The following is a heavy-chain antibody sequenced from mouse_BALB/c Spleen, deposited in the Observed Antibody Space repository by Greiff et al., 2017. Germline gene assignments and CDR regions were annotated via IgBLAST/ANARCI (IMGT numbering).Heavy chain of an antibody. CDR1: GFSLTSYG. Sequence: VKLMESGPGLVAPSQSLSITCTVSGFSLTSYGVHWVRQPPGKGLEWLGVIWAGGSTNYNSALMSRLSISKDNSKSQVFLKMNSLQTDDTAMYYCARAYGNYVPYYFDYWGQGTTLTVSS. D-gene: IGHD2-10*02. J-gene: IGHJ2*01. CDR2: IWAGGST. CDR3: ARAYGNYVPYYFDY. V-gene: IGHV2-9*02.